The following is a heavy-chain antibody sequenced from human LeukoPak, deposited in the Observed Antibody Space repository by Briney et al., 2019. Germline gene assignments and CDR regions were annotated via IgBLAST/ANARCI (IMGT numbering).Heavy chain of an antibody. Sequence: PGGTLRLSCAASGFTFSSYSMNWVRQAPGKELEWVSYISSSSSTIYYADSVKGRFTISRDNAKNSLYLQMNSLRAEDTAVYYCARWFSGYYYYMDVWGKGTTVTVSS. J-gene: IGHJ6*03. CDR1: GFTFSSYS. D-gene: IGHD3-10*01. CDR3: ARWFSGYYYYMDV. CDR2: ISSSSSTI. V-gene: IGHV3-48*01.